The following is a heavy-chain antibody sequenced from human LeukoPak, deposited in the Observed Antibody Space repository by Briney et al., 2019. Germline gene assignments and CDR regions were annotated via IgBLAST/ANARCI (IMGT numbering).Heavy chain of an antibody. CDR1: GGSFSGYY. CDR2: INHSGST. Sequence: SETLSLTCEVYGGSFSGYYWNWIRQPPGKGLEWIGQINHSGSTNYNLSLKSRVSISVDTSKNHFSLKLSSLTAADTAVYYCARIMEYRSYGDYYYGMDVWGQGTTVTVSS. CDR3: ARIMEYRSYGDYYYGMDV. D-gene: IGHD5-18*01. J-gene: IGHJ6*02. V-gene: IGHV4-34*01.